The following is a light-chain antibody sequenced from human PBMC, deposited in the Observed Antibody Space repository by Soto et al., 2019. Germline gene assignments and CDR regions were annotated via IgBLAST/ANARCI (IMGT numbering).Light chain of an antibody. Sequence: DIQMTQSPSTLSTSVGDRVTISYRASQSISSWLAWYQQKPGEAPNLLIYRASSLQSGVPSRFSGSGSGTEFTLTISSLQPDDFATYYCQQYSRYSWTFGQGTKVDIK. CDR3: QQYSRYSWT. J-gene: IGKJ1*01. CDR2: RAS. V-gene: IGKV1-5*03. CDR1: QSISSW.